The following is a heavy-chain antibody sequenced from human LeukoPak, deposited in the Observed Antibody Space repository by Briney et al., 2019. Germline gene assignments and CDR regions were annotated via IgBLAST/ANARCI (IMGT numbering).Heavy chain of an antibody. Sequence: PSQTLSLTCTVSGGSISSGDYYWSWIRQPPGKGLEWIGYIYYSGSTYYNPSLKSRVTISVDTSKNQFSLRLSTVTAADTAVYYCARHDRLGAKYTYGPMYYWGQG. J-gene: IGHJ4*02. CDR2: IYYSGST. CDR1: GGSISSGDYY. D-gene: IGHD5-18*01. V-gene: IGHV4-30-4*01. CDR3: ARHDRLGAKYTYGPMYY.